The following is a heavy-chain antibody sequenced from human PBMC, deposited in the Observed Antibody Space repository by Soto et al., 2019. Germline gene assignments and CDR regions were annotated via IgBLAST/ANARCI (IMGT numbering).Heavy chain of an antibody. Sequence: EVQLLESGGGLVQPGGSLRLSCAASGFTYESYAMSWVRQAPGKGLEWVSGINSGGTVAHDADSVKGRFAISRDNSKNTLSLEINSLSADDTGLYYCAISTGGFGGLFVVPSDYWGQGTLVTVSS. D-gene: IGHD3-16*02. V-gene: IGHV3-23*01. J-gene: IGHJ4*02. CDR2: INSGGTVA. CDR3: AISTGGFGGLFVVPSDY. CDR1: GFTYESYA.